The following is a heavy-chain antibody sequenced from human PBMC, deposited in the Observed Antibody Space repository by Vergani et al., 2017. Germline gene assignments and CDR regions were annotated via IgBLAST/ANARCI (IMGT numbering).Heavy chain of an antibody. CDR2: FYPGDSDT. J-gene: IGHJ3*01. Sequence: EVQLVPSGTEVKKPGESLKISCKTSGYIFTNYWIGWVRQMPGRGLEWLGMFYPGDSDTRYSPSFQGQVTISADKSISTAYLHWTSLKASDTAVYYCARLRLVPYSFDFWGQGTMVTVSS. CDR1: GYIFTNYW. CDR3: ARLRLVPYSFDF. D-gene: IGHD2-2*01. V-gene: IGHV5-51*03.